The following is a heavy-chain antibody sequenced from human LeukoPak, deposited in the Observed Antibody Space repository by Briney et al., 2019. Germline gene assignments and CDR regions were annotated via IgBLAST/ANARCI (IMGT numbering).Heavy chain of an antibody. J-gene: IGHJ4*02. CDR3: AREIDPRYYFDY. CDR1: GGSISSSNW. D-gene: IGHD2-21*01. CDR2: IIHSGST. V-gene: IGHV4-4*02. Sequence: SGTLSLTCAVSGGSISSSNWWSWVRQPPGKGLEWIGEIIHSGSTNYNPSLKSRVTISVDTSKKQFSLRLSSVTAADTAVYYCAREIDPRYYFDYWGQGTLVTVSS.